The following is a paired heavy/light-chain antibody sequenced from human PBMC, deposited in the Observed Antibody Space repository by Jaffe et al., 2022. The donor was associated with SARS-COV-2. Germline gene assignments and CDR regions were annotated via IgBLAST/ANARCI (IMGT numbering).Heavy chain of an antibody. D-gene: IGHD2-15*01. CDR3: ARVSSYCSGGSCYPINDPYYYYYGMDV. CDR2: ISAYNGNT. V-gene: IGHV1-18*01. J-gene: IGHJ6*02. Sequence: QVQLVQSGAEVKKPGASVKVSCKASGYTFTSYGISWVRQAPGQGLEWMGWISAYNGNTNYAQKLQGRVTMTTDTSTSTAYMELRSLRSDDTAVYYCARVSSYCSGGSCYPINDPYYYYYGMDVWGQGTTVTVSS. CDR1: GYTFTSYG.
Light chain of an antibody. V-gene: IGKV2D-29*01. Sequence: DIVMTQTPLSLSVTPGQPASISCKSSQSLLHSDGKTYLYWYLQKPGQPPQLLIYEVSNRFSGVPDRFSGSGSGTDFTLKISRVEAEDVGVYYCMQSIQLGITFGQGTRLEIK. J-gene: IGKJ5*01. CDR3: MQSIQLGIT. CDR1: QSLLHSDGKTY. CDR2: EVS.